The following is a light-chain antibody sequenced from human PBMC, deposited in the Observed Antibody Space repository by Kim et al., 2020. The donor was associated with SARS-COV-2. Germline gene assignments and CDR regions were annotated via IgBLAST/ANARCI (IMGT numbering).Light chain of an antibody. Sequence: GKAVTISCTRSSGSIASNYGQWYQQRPGSSPPTVMFEDNRRPSGVPDRFSGSIDSSSKSASLPISGLKTEDEADYYCQSYDGSARVFGGGTQLTVL. V-gene: IGLV6-57*01. J-gene: IGLJ3*02. CDR3: QSYDGSARV. CDR1: SGSIASNY. CDR2: EDN.